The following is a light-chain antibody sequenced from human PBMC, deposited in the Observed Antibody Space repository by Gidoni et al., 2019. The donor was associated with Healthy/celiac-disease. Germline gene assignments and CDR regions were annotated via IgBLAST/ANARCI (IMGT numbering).Light chain of an antibody. CDR1: QSVSSN. CDR2: GAS. CDR3: QQYNAWPYT. Sequence: LVLTQSPATLSVFPGERATHSCTASQSVSSNLAWYRQGPGQAPRLLMYGASTRATGIPAGFSGSGSGTEFALTISNLHSEDFAVYYCQQYNAWPYTFXQXTKLEIK. J-gene: IGKJ2*01. V-gene: IGKV3-15*01.